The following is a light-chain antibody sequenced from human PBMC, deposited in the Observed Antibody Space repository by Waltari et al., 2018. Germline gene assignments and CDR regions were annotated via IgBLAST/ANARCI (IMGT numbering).Light chain of an antibody. V-gene: IGKV3-11*01. J-gene: IGKJ1*01. CDR2: DTS. CDR3: QQYGTSPRT. Sequence: EFVLTQSPATLSLSPGERATLSCRASQSVRGYLAWYQQKPGQAPRLLIYDTSNRATGIPARFSGSGSGTDFTLTISSLEPEDFAVYYCQQYGTSPRTFGQGTKVEIK. CDR1: QSVRGY.